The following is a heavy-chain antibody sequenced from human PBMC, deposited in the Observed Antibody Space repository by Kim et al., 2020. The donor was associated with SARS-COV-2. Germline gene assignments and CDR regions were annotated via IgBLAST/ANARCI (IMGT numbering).Heavy chain of an antibody. D-gene: IGHD2-21*02. CDR3: ATRGPYCGGDCYPRGGNPVYYYYYGMDV. CDR2: FDPEDGET. Sequence: ASVKVSCKVSGYTLTELSMHWVRQAPGKGLEWMGGFDPEDGETIYSQKFQGRVTMTEDTSTDTAYMELSSLRSEDTAVYYCATRGPYCGGDCYPRGGNPVYYYYYGMDVWGQGTTVTVSS. J-gene: IGHJ6*02. CDR1: GYTLTELS. V-gene: IGHV1-24*01.